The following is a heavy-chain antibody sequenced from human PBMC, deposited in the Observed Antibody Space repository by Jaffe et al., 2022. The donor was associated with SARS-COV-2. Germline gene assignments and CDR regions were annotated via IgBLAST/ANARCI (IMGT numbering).Heavy chain of an antibody. V-gene: IGHV3-21*01. CDR3: ARRYCSSTSCRTLDY. D-gene: IGHD2-2*01. CDR1: GFTFSSYS. Sequence: EVQLVESGGGLVKPGGSLRLSCAASGFTFSSYSMNWVRQAPGKGLEWVSSISSSSSYIYYADSVKGRFTISRDNAKNSLYLQMNSLRAEDTAVYYCARRYCSSTSCRTLDYWGQGTLVTVSS. J-gene: IGHJ4*02. CDR2: ISSSSSYI.